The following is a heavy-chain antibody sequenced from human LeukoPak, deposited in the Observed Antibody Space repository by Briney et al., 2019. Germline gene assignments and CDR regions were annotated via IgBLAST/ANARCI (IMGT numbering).Heavy chain of an antibody. CDR1: GFTFSSYA. D-gene: IGHD6-19*01. CDR3: SKGQWLVEQTFDY. J-gene: IGHJ4*02. V-gene: IGHV3-30*04. CDR2: TSYDGTNE. Sequence: GGSLRLSCAASGFTFSSYAMHWVRQAPGKGLEWVAVTSYDGTNEYSADSVKGRFTISRDNSKNTLFLQMNSLRAEDTAVYYCSKGQWLVEQTFDYWGQGTLVTVSS.